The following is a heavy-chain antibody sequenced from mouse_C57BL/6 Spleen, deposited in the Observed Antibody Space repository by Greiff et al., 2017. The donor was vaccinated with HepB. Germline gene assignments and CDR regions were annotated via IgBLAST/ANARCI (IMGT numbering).Heavy chain of an antibody. CDR1: GFTFSSYA. Sequence: EVQLQESGGGLVKPGGSLKLSCAASGFTFSSYAMSWVRQTPEKRLEWVATISDGGSYTYYPDNVKGRFTISRDNAKNNLYLQMSHLKSEDTAMYYCARADGYYPWFAYWGQGTLVTVSA. V-gene: IGHV5-4*01. J-gene: IGHJ3*01. CDR2: ISDGGSYT. D-gene: IGHD2-3*01. CDR3: ARADGYYPWFAY.